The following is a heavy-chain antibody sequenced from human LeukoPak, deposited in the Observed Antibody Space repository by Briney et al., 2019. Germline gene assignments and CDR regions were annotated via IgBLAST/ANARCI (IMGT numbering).Heavy chain of an antibody. CDR3: ARGPAYYDILTGYDY. V-gene: IGHV1-69*13. D-gene: IGHD3-9*01. Sequence: ASVKVSFKASGGTFSSYAISWVRQAPGQGLEWMGGIIPIFGTANYAQTFQGRVTNTADESTSTAYMELSSLRSEDTAVYYCARGPAYYDILTGYDYWGQGTLVTVSS. J-gene: IGHJ4*02. CDR2: IIPIFGTA. CDR1: GGTFSSYA.